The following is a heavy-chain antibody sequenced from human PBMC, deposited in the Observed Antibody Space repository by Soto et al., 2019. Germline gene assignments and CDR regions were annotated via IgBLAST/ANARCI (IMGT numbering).Heavy chain of an antibody. J-gene: IGHJ4*02. V-gene: IGHV3-73*02. CDR1: GFTFSGSA. CDR3: TTESRITMIVVDPFDY. CDR2: IRSKANSYAT. Sequence: EVQLVESGGGLVQPGGSLKLSCAASGFTFSGSAMHWVRQASGKGLEWVGRIRSKANSYATAYAASVKGRFTISRDDSKNTAYLQMNNLKTEDTAVYYCTTESRITMIVVDPFDYWGQGTLVTVSS. D-gene: IGHD3-22*01.